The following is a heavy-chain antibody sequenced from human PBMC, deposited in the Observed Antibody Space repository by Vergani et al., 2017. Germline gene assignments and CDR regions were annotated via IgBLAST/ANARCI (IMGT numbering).Heavy chain of an antibody. Sequence: EVQLLESGGGLVQPGGSLRLSCAASGFTFSSYAMSWVRQAPGKGLEWVSAISGSGGSTYYADSVKGRFTISRDNSKNTLYLQMNSLRAEDTAVYYCATGQPSGYCTTGVCYDPPYYFDYWGQGTLVTVSS. V-gene: IGHV3-23*01. D-gene: IGHD2-8*01. CDR2: ISGSGGST. J-gene: IGHJ4*02. CDR3: ATGQPSGYCTTGVCYDPPYYFDY. CDR1: GFTFSSYA.